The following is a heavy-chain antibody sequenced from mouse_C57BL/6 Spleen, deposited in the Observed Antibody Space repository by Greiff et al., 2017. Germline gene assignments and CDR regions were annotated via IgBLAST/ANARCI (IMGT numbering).Heavy chain of an antibody. V-gene: IGHV14-3*01. CDR2: IDPANGNT. J-gene: IGHJ4*01. CDR3: ARWGYYGNYGGDYAMDY. CDR1: GFNIKNTY. D-gene: IGHD2-1*01. Sequence: EVQLQQSVAELVRPGASVKLSCTASGFNIKNTYMHWVKQRPEQGLEWIGRIDPANGNTKYAPKFQGKATITADTSSNTAYLQLSSLTSEDTAIYYCARWGYYGNYGGDYAMDYWGQGTSVTVSS.